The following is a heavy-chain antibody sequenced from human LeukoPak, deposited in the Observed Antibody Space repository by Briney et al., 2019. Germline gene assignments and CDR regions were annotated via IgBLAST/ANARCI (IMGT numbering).Heavy chain of an antibody. CDR1: GGSINSRSYY. V-gene: IGHV4-39*07. Sequence: PSETLSLTCSVSGGSINSRSYYWGWVRQPPGRGLEWLGSLYYSGTTYYNPSLKSRVTLSVDTARSQFSLKLSSVTAADTAVYFCARAGGASAYYFYYIDYWGQGTLVTVSS. D-gene: IGHD6-25*01. J-gene: IGHJ4*02. CDR2: LYYSGTT. CDR3: ARAGGASAYYFYYIDY.